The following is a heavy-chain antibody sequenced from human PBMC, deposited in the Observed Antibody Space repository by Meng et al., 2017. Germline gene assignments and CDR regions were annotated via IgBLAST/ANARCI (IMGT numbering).Heavy chain of an antibody. V-gene: IGHV4-61*01. CDR2: IDYGGST. CDR3: ARTRGDYYFDY. D-gene: IGHD3-16*01. CDR1: GDSVTVGSHY. Sequence: QVQLQESCPGLVRPAETLSLTCTVSGDSVTVGSHYWSWIRQPPGKGLEWIGYIDYGGSTSYNPSLRSRVTISVDTSNNQFSLKLSSVTAADTAVFYCARTRGDYYFDYWGQGTLVTVSS. J-gene: IGHJ4*02.